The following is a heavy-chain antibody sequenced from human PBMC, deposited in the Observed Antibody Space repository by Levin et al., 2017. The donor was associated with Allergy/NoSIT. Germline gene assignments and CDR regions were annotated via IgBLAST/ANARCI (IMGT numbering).Heavy chain of an antibody. D-gene: IGHD2/OR15-2a*01. CDR1: GGSISSDY. Sequence: PSETLSLTCSVSGGSISSDYWSWIRQPPGKGLEWIGDISYRGSTNYNASLKSRVTISGDTSENQFSLKLSSVTAADTAVYYCARARLSAVSDYYYYYMDVWGKGTEVTVS. J-gene: IGHJ6*03. CDR3: ARARLSAVSDYYYYYMDV. CDR2: ISYRGST. V-gene: IGHV4-59*01.